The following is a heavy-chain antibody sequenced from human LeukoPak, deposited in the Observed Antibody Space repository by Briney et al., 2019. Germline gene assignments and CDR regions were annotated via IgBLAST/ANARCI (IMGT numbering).Heavy chain of an antibody. V-gene: IGHV3-7*01. CDR1: GFTFSSYW. CDR2: IKQDGSEK. J-gene: IGHJ4*02. CDR3: ARWGITMVRGVIAGGFDY. Sequence: GGSLRLSCAASGFTFSSYWMSWVRQAPGKGLEWVANIKQDGSEKYYVDSVKGRFTISRDNAKNSLYLQMNSLRAEDTAVYYCARWGITMVRGVIAGGFDYWGQGTLVTVSS. D-gene: IGHD3-10*01.